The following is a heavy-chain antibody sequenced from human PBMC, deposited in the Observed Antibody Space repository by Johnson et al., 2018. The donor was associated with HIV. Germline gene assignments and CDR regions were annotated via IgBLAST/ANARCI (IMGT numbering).Heavy chain of an antibody. Sequence: LVESGGGLVQPGRSLRLSCAASGFTFDDYAMHWVRQAPGQGLEWVSGINWSSGNIDYADSVKGRFTISRDNSKNTLYLQMNSLRAEDTAVYYCARDHEAVPSLQVRCLSFCLLSLGPASSVLELGDSVRGLLGLRWAMWG. V-gene: IGHV3-9*01. CDR1: GFTFDDYA. CDR3: ARDHEAVPSLQVRCLSFCLLSLGPASSVLELGDSVRGLLGLRWAM. CDR2: INWSSGNI. J-gene: IGHJ1*01. D-gene: IGHD5/OR15-5a*01.